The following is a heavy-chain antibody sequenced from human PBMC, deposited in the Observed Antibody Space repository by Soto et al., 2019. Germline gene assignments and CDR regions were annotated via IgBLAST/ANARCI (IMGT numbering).Heavy chain of an antibody. J-gene: IGHJ4*02. CDR2: IYWHDDK. Sequence: PGPTLVNTTQTLMLTCSFSGFSRDTTGVGVGWIRQAPGKALEWLANIYWHDDKRYNPSLEGRLTITKDTSKNQVVLTMTDMDPADTVTYYCARAYNWNSSWGQGNLVTV. D-gene: IGHD1-20*01. CDR3: ARAYNWNSS. V-gene: IGHV2-5*01. CDR1: GFSRDTTGVG.